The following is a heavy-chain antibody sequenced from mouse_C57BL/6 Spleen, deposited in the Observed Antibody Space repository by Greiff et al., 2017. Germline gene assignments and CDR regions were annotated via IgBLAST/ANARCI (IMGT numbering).Heavy chain of an antibody. V-gene: IGHV7-3*01. CDR2: IRNKANGYTT. D-gene: IGHD1-1*01. Sequence: EVMLVESGGGLVQPGGSLNLSCAASGFTFTDYYMSWVRQPPGKALEWLGFIRNKANGYTTEYSASVKGRFTISRDNSQSILYLQMNALRAEDSATDYCARAGGITGAWFAYWGQGTLVTVSA. CDR1: GFTFTDYY. CDR3: ARAGGITGAWFAY. J-gene: IGHJ3*01.